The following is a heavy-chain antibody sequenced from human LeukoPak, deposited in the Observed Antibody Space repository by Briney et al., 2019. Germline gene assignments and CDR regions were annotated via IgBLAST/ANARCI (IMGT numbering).Heavy chain of an antibody. CDR1: GFSFSDHY. D-gene: IGHD3-10*01. CDR2: SRNKANSYTT. CDR3: ARSYYYDSAIYSDFDY. V-gene: IGHV3-72*01. Sequence: GGSLRLSCAVSGFSFSDHYMDWVRQAPGKGQEWVGRSRNKANSYTTEYAASVKGRFTISRDDSKNSLYLQMNSLKTEDTAVYYCARSYYYDSAIYSDFDYWGQGTLVTVSS. J-gene: IGHJ4*02.